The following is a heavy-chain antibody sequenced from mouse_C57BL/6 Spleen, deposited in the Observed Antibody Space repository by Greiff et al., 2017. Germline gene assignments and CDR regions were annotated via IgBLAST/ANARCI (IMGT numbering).Heavy chain of an antibody. J-gene: IGHJ3*01. Sequence: VQLQQSGPELVKPGASVKISCKASGYTFTDYYMNWVKQSHGKSLEWIGDINPNNGGTSYNQKFKGKATLTVDKSSSTAYMELRSLTSEDSAVYYCARVYYGSSSVFAYWVQGTLVTVSA. CDR1: GYTFTDYY. D-gene: IGHD1-1*01. CDR2: INPNNGGT. V-gene: IGHV1-26*01. CDR3: ARVYYGSSSVFAY.